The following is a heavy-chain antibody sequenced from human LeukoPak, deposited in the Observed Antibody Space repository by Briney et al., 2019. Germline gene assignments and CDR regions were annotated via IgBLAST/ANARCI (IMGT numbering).Heavy chain of an antibody. V-gene: IGHV3-21*01. CDR2: ISSSSSYI. D-gene: IGHD2-15*01. J-gene: IGHJ6*03. Sequence: GGSLRLSCAASGFTFSSYSMNWVRQAPGKGLEWVSSISSSSSYIYYADSVKGRFTISRDNAKNSLYLQMNSLRAEDTAVYYCARGQDSWDYYYMDVWGKGTTVTVSS. CDR1: GFTFSSYS. CDR3: ARGQDSWDYYYMDV.